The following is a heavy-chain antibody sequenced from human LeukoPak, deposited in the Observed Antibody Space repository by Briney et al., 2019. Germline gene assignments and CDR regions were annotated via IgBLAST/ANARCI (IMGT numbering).Heavy chain of an antibody. CDR2: IIPIFGTA. Sequence: ASVKVSCKASGGTFSSYAISWVRQAPGQGLEWMGGIIPIFGTANYAQKFQGRVTITTDESTSTAYMELSSLRSEDTAVYYCASFPSGYSSRVNYGLADAFDIWGQGTMVTVSS. J-gene: IGHJ3*02. V-gene: IGHV1-69*05. D-gene: IGHD6-13*01. CDR3: ASFPSGYSSRVNYGLADAFDI. CDR1: GGTFSSYA.